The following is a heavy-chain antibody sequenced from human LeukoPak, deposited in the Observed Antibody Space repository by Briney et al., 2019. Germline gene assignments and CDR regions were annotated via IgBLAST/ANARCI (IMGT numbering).Heavy chain of an antibody. CDR2: MNLKSGNT. CDR3: ARVNGDIDY. V-gene: IGHV1-8*01. D-gene: IGHD4-17*01. J-gene: IGHJ4*02. CDR1: GYTFTSYD. Sequence: GASVKVSCKASGYTFTSYDINWVRQATGQGLEWMGRMNLKSGNTGYTQKFQGRVTMTRDTSISTAYMELSSLRSEDTAMYYCARVNGDIDYWGQGTLVTVSS.